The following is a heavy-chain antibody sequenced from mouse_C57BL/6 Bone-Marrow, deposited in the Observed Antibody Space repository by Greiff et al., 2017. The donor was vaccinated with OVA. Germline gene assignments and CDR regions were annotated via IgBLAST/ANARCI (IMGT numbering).Heavy chain of an antibody. CDR3: ARVWDY. CDR1: GFTFSSYA. J-gene: IGHJ2*01. Sequence: DVMLVESGGGLVKPGGSLKLSCAASGFTFSSYAMSWVRQTPEKRLEWVATISDGGSYTYYPDNVKGRFTISRDNAENNLYLQMSHLKSEDTAMYYCARVWDYWGQGTTLTVSS. V-gene: IGHV5-4*03. CDR2: ISDGGSYT.